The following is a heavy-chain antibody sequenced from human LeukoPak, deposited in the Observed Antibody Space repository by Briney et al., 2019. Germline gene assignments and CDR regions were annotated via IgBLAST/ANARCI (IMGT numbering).Heavy chain of an antibody. V-gene: IGHV3-23*01. CDR1: GFTFSSFA. D-gene: IGHD6-13*01. CDR2: ISGGGDST. J-gene: IGHJ4*02. Sequence: QAGGSLRLSCAASGFTFSSFAMSWVRQAPGKGLEWVSTISGGGDSTDYADSVKGRFTISRDDSKNTLFLQGNRRTVQATAGIYCAEVLRSRWASYQDWGQGTLVTVSS. CDR3: AEVLRSRWASYQD.